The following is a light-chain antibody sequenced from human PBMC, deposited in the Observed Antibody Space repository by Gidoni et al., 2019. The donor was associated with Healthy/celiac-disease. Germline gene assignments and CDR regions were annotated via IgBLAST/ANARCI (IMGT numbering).Light chain of an antibody. CDR1: QSISSY. J-gene: IGKJ1*01. V-gene: IGKV1-39*01. CDR3: QQCYSTPRT. Sequence: DIQMNQSPSSLSASVGDRVTITCRASQSISSYLNWYQQKPGKAPKPLIYAASSLQSGVPSRFSGSGSGTDFTLTISSLQPEDFATYYCQQCYSTPRTFGQGTKVEIK. CDR2: AAS.